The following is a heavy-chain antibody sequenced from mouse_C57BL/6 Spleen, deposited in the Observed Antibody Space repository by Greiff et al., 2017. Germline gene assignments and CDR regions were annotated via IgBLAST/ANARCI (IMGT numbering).Heavy chain of an antibody. CDR1: GFTFSDYY. CDR3: ARGGRYGSSYFDY. Sequence: EVHLVESEGGLVQPGSSMKLSCTASGFTFSDYYMAWVRQVPEKGLEWVANINYDGSSTYYLDSLKSRFIISRDNAKNILYLQMSSLKSEDTATYYCARGGRYGSSYFDYWGQGTTLTVSS. V-gene: IGHV5-16*01. J-gene: IGHJ2*01. D-gene: IGHD1-1*01. CDR2: INYDGSST.